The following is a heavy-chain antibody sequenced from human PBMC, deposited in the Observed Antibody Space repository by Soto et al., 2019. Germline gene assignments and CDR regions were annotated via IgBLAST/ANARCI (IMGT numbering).Heavy chain of an antibody. CDR1: GFSFSNAW. D-gene: IGHD2-15*01. CDR3: TTVSVEGF. J-gene: IGHJ4*03. V-gene: IGHV3-15*07. CDR2: IKTRDAGART. Sequence: EVQLVDSGGGLVKPGGSLRLSCEASGFSFSNAWMNWVRQAPGKGLEWVGRIKTRDAGARTNYAAPVQGRFTISKDDSQNTLYLQMHSLTTEDTAVYYCTTVSVEGFWGQGTMVTVSS.